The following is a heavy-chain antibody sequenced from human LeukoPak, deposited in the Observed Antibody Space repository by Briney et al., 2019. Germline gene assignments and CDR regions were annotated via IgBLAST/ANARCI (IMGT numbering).Heavy chain of an antibody. CDR1: GGSISSYY. CDR3: ARGYYDFWSGPQTAAFDI. D-gene: IGHD3-3*01. Sequence: SETLSLTCTVSGGSISSYYWSWIRQPAGKGLEWIGRIYTSGSTNYNPSLKSRVTMSVDTSKNQFSLKLSSVTAADTAVYYCARGYYDFWSGPQTAAFDIWGQGTMVTVSS. J-gene: IGHJ3*02. CDR2: IYTSGST. V-gene: IGHV4-4*07.